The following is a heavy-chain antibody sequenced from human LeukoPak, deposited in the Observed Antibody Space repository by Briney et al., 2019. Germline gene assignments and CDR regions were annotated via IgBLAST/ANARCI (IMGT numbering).Heavy chain of an antibody. CDR2: IYYSGST. CDR3: ARAAWKFGGLSRFDP. J-gene: IGHJ5*02. Sequence: SETLSLTCTVSGGSISSYYWSWIRQPPGKGLEWIGYIYYSGSTNYNPSLKSRVTISVDTSKNQFSLKLSSVTAADTAVYYCARAAWKFGGLSRFDPWGQGTLVTVSS. CDR1: GGSISSYY. D-gene: IGHD3-10*01. V-gene: IGHV4-59*08.